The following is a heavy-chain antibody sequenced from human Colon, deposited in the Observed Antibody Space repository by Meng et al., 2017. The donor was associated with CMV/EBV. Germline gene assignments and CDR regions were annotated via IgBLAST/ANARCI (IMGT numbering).Heavy chain of an antibody. Sequence: SCKASGYTFTNYGISWVRLAPGQGLQWMGWTSANNGNTKYEQKFQGRVTMTTDTPTRTVYMELRSLRSDDTAVYYCARAAVSWELPDYWGQGTLVTVSS. V-gene: IGHV1-18*01. CDR3: ARAAVSWELPDY. D-gene: IGHD1-26*01. CDR2: TSANNGNT. CDR1: GYTFTNYG. J-gene: IGHJ4*02.